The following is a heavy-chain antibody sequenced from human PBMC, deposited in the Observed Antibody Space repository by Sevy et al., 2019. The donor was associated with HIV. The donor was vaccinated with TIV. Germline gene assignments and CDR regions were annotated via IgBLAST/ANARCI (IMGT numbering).Heavy chain of an antibody. D-gene: IGHD1-26*01. CDR3: ARGPPDGSYDYFDY. Sequence: GGSLRLSCAASGFTFSSFKMNWVRQAPGKGLEWVSSISGLSNYIYYAESLKGRFIISRDNAKNTLYLQMNSLRADDTAVYYCARGPPDGSYDYFDYWGQGTLVTVSS. CDR1: GFTFSSFK. CDR2: ISGLSNYI. J-gene: IGHJ4*02. V-gene: IGHV3-21*06.